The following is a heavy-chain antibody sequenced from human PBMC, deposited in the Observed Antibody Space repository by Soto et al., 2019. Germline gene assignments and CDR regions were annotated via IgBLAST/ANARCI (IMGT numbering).Heavy chain of an antibody. CDR1: GFTFSSYG. CDR3: AKDGWVGSSGYYSDY. D-gene: IGHD3-22*01. V-gene: IGHV3-30*18. Sequence: LRLSCAASGFTFSSYGMHWVRQAPGKGLEWVAVISYDGSNKYYADSVKGRFTIFRDNSKNTLYLQMNSLRAEDTAVYYCAKDGWVGSSGYYSDYWGQGTLVTVSS. J-gene: IGHJ4*02. CDR2: ISYDGSNK.